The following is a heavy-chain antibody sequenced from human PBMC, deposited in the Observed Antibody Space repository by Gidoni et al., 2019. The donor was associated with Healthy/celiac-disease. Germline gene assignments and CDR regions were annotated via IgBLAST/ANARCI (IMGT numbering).Heavy chain of an antibody. V-gene: IGHV1-46*01. Sequence: QVQLVQSGAEVKKPGASVKVSCKASGYTFTSYYMHWVRQAPGQGLEWMGIINPSGGSTSYAQKFQGRVTMTRDTSTSTVYMELSSLRSEDTAVYYCARESQEPAATIYGMDVWGQGTTVTVSS. CDR1: GYTFTSYY. D-gene: IGHD2-2*01. J-gene: IGHJ6*02. CDR3: ARESQEPAATIYGMDV. CDR2: INPSGGST.